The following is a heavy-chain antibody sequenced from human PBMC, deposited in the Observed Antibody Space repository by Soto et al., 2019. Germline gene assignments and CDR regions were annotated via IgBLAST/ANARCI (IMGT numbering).Heavy chain of an antibody. CDR2: IWYDGSNK. J-gene: IGHJ6*02. Sequence: GGSLRLSCAASGFTFSSYGMHWVRQAPGKGLEWVAVIWYDGSNKYYADSVEGRFTISRDNSKNTLYLQMNSLRAEDTAVYYCARDGPRIAAAGPPLGYGMDVWGQGTTVTVSS. V-gene: IGHV3-33*01. CDR1: GFTFSSYG. D-gene: IGHD6-13*01. CDR3: ARDGPRIAAAGPPLGYGMDV.